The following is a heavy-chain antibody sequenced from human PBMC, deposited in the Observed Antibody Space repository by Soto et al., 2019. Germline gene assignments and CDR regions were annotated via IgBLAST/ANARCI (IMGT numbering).Heavy chain of an antibody. CDR3: ARDYGSFTYYFYGMDV. D-gene: IGHD3-10*01. Sequence: GSLRLSCAASGFTFSSYTMHWVRQAPGKGLECVAIISYDGNKKYYADSVKGRFTISRDNSKSILFLQMNSLRTEDTAVYYCARDYGSFTYYFYGMDVWGQGTAVTVSS. CDR2: ISYDGNKK. J-gene: IGHJ6*02. CDR1: GFTFSSYT. V-gene: IGHV3-30-3*01.